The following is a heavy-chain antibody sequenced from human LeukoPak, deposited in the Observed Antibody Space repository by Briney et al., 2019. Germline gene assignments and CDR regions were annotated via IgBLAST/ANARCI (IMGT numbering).Heavy chain of an antibody. D-gene: IGHD6-19*01. CDR1: GSFSDFY. V-gene: IGHV4-34*01. CDR2: VNHSGSA. CDR3: ASNGWLNGANWFDP. J-gene: IGHJ5*02. Sequence: SETLSLTCAVYGSFSDFYWSWIRQPPRKGLEWIGEVNHSGSANYNPSLKSRVNISVDASKNQFSLKLSSVTAADTAVYYCASNGWLNGANWFDPWGQGTLVTVSS.